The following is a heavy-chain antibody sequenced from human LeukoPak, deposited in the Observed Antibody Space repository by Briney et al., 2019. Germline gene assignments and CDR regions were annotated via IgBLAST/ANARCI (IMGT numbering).Heavy chain of an antibody. D-gene: IGHD3-3*02. CDR2: LYSGSDT. V-gene: IGHV3-53*01. J-gene: IGHJ2*01. CDR1: GFSVTLNY. Sequence: GGSLTLSCAASGFSVTLNYMNWVRQAPGKGLEWVSILYSGSDTYYADSVKGRFTISRDSSKNMLFLHMNSLRAEDTAVYYCARVGDHFHWYLDLWGRGTLVTVSS. CDR3: ARVGDHFHWYLDL.